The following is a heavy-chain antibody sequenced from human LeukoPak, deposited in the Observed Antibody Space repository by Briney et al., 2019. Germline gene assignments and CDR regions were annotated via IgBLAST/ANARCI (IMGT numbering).Heavy chain of an antibody. D-gene: IGHD2-15*01. CDR2: MNPNSGNT. Sequence: ASVKVSCKASGYTFTSYDINWVRQATGQGLEWMGWMNPNSGNTGYAQMFQGRVTMTRNTSISTAYMELSSLRSEDTAVYYCARAGGYCGRISCPYYFDYWGQGSLVAVSS. CDR1: GYTFTSYD. J-gene: IGHJ4*02. CDR3: ARAGGYCGRISCPYYFDY. V-gene: IGHV1-8*01.